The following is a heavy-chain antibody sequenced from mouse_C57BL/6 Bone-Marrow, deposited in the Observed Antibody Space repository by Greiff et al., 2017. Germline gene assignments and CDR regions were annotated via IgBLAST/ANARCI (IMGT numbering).Heavy chain of an antibody. Sequence: VQLQQSGPELVKPGASVKISCKASGYAFSSSWMNWVKQRPGKGLEWIGRIYPGVEDTNYNGTFKGKATLPADKSSSTAYMQLSSLTSDDSAVYFCARSPPIDYDNYDAMDYWGQGTSVTVSS. D-gene: IGHD2-1*01. J-gene: IGHJ4*01. CDR1: GYAFSSSW. CDR2: IYPGVEDT. CDR3: ARSPPIDYDNYDAMDY. V-gene: IGHV1-82*01.